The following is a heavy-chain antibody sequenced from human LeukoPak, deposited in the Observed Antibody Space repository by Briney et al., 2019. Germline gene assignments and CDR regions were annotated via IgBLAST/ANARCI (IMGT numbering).Heavy chain of an antibody. D-gene: IGHD6-19*01. J-gene: IGHJ4*02. V-gene: IGHV3-7*01. Sequence: PGGSLRLSCAASGFTFSSYWMSWVRQAPGKGLEWVANIKQDGSEKYYVDSVKGRFTISRDNAKNSLYLQMNSLRAEDTAVYYCARSSSGWRNYYFDHWGQGTLVTVSS. CDR1: GFTFSSYW. CDR2: IKQDGSEK. CDR3: ARSSSGWRNYYFDH.